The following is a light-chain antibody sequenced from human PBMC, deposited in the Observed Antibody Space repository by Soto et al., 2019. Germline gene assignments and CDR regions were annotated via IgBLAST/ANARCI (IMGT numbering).Light chain of an antibody. CDR2: GAS. V-gene: IGKV3-20*01. Sequence: EIVMTQSPATLSLSPGERATLSCRASQTIDNTLAWYQRKPGQAPRLLFYGASSRVTGIPQRLSGSGSGTDFTLTISRLEPEDFAVYYCRQYGSSLTFGQGTRLEIK. CDR3: RQYGSSLT. J-gene: IGKJ5*01. CDR1: QTIDNT.